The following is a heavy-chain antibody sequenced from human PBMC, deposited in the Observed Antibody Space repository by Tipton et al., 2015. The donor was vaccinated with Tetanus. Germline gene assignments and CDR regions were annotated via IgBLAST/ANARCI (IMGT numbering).Heavy chain of an antibody. CDR3: ARSGGRRYAFDI. Sequence: TLSLTCTVSGGSISSSTYYWGWIRQPPGKGLEWIGTINYIQGTYHNPSLKSRVTISVDTSNNLFSLKLTSVTTADTAVYYCARSGGRRYAFDIWGQGTMVTVSS. CDR2: INYIQGT. CDR1: GGSISSSTYY. V-gene: IGHV4-39*07. D-gene: IGHD3-16*01. J-gene: IGHJ3*02.